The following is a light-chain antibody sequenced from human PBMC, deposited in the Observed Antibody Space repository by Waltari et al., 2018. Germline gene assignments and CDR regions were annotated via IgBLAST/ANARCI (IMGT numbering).Light chain of an antibody. CDR3: QQYHVFSWT. V-gene: IGKV1-5*03. CDR1: ESISRW. J-gene: IGKJ1*01. CDR2: EAS. Sequence: DVQMTQSPSTLSASVGDRVTITCRASESISRWLAWYHQKPGKGPMLLIYEASNLQPGVPSRFRGSGSGTEFTLTISSLQPDDFATYYCQQYHVFSWTFGQGTKVEIK.